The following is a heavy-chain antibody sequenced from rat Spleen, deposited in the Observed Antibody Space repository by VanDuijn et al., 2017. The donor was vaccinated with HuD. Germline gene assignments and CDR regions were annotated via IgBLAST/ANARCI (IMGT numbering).Heavy chain of an antibody. CDR1: GYSITSSYR. V-gene: IGHV3-3*01. Sequence: EVQLQESGPGLVKPSQSLSLTCSVTGYSITSSYRWNWIRKFPGNKLEWMGYIDNGGSTNYNPSLRSRISITRDTSKNQFFLQLKSVTTEDTATYHCARYRDSYGHVGIFDYWGQGVMVTVSS. CDR2: IDNGGST. J-gene: IGHJ2*01. D-gene: IGHD1-12*01. CDR3: ARYRDSYGHVGIFDY.